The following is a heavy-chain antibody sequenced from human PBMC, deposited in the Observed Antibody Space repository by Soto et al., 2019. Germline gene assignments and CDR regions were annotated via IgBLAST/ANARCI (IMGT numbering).Heavy chain of an antibody. V-gene: IGHV3-23*01. D-gene: IGHD3-16*01. Sequence: EVQLLQSGGGLVQPGGSLRLSCAASGFIFSNYAMNWVRQAPGKGLEWVSIVTSRGDTTYYADSVKGWFTISRDNSKNTLYLQVSSLTAEDTAVYYCAKDRLGGGLDYWGQGTLVSVSS. CDR1: GFIFSNYA. CDR3: AKDRLGGGLDY. J-gene: IGHJ4*02. CDR2: VTSRGDTT.